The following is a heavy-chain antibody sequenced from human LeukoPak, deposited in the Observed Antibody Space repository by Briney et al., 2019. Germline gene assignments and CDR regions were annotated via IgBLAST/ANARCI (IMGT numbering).Heavy chain of an antibody. J-gene: IGHJ5*02. CDR2: IQFDGSNK. Sequence: GGSLRLSCAASGFTFSSYGIHWVRQAPGKGLEWVAFIQFDGSNKNYADSVKGRFTISRDNAKNSLYLQMNSLRAEDTAVYYCAREVYDYVWGSYRSNWFDPWGQGTLVTVSS. CDR3: AREVYDYVWGSYRSNWFDP. D-gene: IGHD3-16*02. CDR1: GFTFSSYG. V-gene: IGHV3-30*02.